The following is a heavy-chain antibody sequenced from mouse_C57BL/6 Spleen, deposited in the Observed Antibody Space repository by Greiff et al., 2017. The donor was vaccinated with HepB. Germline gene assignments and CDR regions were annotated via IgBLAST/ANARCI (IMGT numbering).Heavy chain of an antibody. Sequence: EVQLQQSGPELVKPGASVKMSCKASGYTFTDYNMHWVKQSHGKSLEWIGYINPNNGGTSYNQKFKGKATVTVDKSSSTAYMELRSLTSEESAVYYCARSMYGSSHYYAMDYWTQGALSHRLL. J-gene: IGHJ4*01. CDR3: ARSMYGSSHYYAMDY. CDR2: INPNNGGT. V-gene: IGHV1-22*01. D-gene: IGHD1-1*01. CDR1: GYTFTDYN.